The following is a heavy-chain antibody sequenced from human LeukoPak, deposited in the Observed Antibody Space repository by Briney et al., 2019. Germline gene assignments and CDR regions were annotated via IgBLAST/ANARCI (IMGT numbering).Heavy chain of an antibody. CDR1: GFTFSSYD. J-gene: IGHJ4*02. D-gene: IGHD3-22*01. V-gene: IGHV3-23*01. CDR3: AKGYRYFDSSGYYVDH. Sequence: GGSLRLSCAASGFTFSSYDMTWVRQAPGKGLEWVSAVSGSGGNTYYADSVKGRFTISRDYSKNTLYLQMNSLRAEDTAVYYCAKGYRYFDSSGYYVDHWGQGTLSPSPQ. CDR2: VSGSGGNT.